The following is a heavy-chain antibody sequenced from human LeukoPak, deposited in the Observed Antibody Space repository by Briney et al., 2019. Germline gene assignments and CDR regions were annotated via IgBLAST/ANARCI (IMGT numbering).Heavy chain of an antibody. D-gene: IGHD3-3*01. Sequence: PGGSLRLSCAASGFTFSSYWMSWVRQAPGKGLEWVANIKQDGSEKYYVDYVKGRFTISRENAKNSLYLQMNSLRAEDTAVYYCARGGSPSTKFWSGYLGNYYYMDVWGKGTTVTVSS. J-gene: IGHJ6*03. V-gene: IGHV3-7*01. CDR3: ARGGSPSTKFWSGYLGNYYYMDV. CDR1: GFTFSSYW. CDR2: IKQDGSEK.